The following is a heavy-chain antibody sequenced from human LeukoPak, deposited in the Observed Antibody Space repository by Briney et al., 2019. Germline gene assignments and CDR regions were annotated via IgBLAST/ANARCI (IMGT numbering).Heavy chain of an antibody. CDR3: ARDTSWGSQFDY. CDR2: TYYRSKWYN. D-gene: IGHD7-27*01. CDR1: GDSVSSNSSA. J-gene: IGHJ4*02. V-gene: IGHV6-1*01. Sequence: SQTLSLTCAISGDSVSSNSSAWNWLTQSPSRGLEWLGRTYYRSKWYNDYTASLKSRLIINPDTSKNQFSLQLNSVTPEDTAVYYCARDTSWGSQFDYWGQGTPVTVSS.